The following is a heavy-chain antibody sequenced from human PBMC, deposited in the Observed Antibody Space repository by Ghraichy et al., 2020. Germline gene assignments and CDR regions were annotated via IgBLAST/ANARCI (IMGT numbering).Heavy chain of an antibody. CDR1: GLIFCSYW. J-gene: IGHJ3*02. CDR2: INQNGREK. CDR3: SSGNTFDS. D-gene: IGHD3-10*01. V-gene: IGHV3-7*03. Sequence: GGSLRLSCAASGLIFCSYWMTWVRQAPGKGLEWVANINQNGREKYYVASVKDRVTISRDNAKNSLYLQMNGRRAEDTAFYYWSSGNTFDSWGRGTMVAVSS.